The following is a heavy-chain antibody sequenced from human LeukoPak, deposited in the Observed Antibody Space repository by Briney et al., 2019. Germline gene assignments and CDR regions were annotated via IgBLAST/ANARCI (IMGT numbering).Heavy chain of an antibody. CDR1: GFTFSEAW. CDR2: IKSKTDGGTT. V-gene: IGHV3-15*01. Sequence: PGGSLRLSCAASGFTFSEAWMSWVRQAPGKGLEWVGRIKSKTDGGTTDYAAPVKGRFTISRDDSEDTLYLQMNSLKTEDTAVYYCTTVGYTYGQFDYWGQGTLVTVSS. D-gene: IGHD5-18*01. J-gene: IGHJ4*02. CDR3: TTVGYTYGQFDY.